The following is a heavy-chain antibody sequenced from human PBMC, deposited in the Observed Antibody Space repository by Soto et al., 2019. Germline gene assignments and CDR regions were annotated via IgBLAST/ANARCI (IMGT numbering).Heavy chain of an antibody. D-gene: IGHD6-13*01. CDR1: GGSIDNSHSF. CDR2: VYYSGST. J-gene: IGHJ4*02. Sequence: SETLSLTCDVSGGSIDNSHSFWGWFRQPPGRGLEFLGSVYYSGSTNYNPSLKSRVTMSVDTSKNQFSLKLSSVTAADTAVYYCARDSRARTSSSWHHVWYFDYWGQGTLVTVSS. V-gene: IGHV4-39*07. CDR3: ARDSRARTSSSWHHVWYFDY.